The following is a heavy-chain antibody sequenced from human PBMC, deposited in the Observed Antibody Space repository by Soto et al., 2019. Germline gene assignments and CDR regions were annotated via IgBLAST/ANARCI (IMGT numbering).Heavy chain of an antibody. CDR3: LQDTGPRIEYSAYEAF. Sequence: RHSCTASECTCRSYAMSRVSQDPGKGQEWVSAISGSGGSTYYADSVKGRFTISRDNPKNTLYLQMNSLGAEDTAVYYFLQDTGPRIEYSAYEAFWGQGTPVPVS. CDR1: ECTCRSYA. J-gene: IGHJ4*02. V-gene: IGHV3-23*01. D-gene: IGHD5-12*01. CDR2: ISGSGGST.